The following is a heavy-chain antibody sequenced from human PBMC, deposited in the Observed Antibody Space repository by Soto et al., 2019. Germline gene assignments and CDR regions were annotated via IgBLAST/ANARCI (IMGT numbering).Heavy chain of an antibody. CDR1: GFTFSSYG. CDR3: AKDIYYHDRSGYYIFDY. D-gene: IGHD3-22*01. J-gene: IGHJ4*02. Sequence: GGSLRLSCAVSGFTFSSYGMHWVRQAPGKGLEWVAHISYDGSNEHYVDSVKGRFTISRDNSKNTLYLQMNSLRAEDTAVYYCAKDIYYHDRSGYYIFDYRGQGTPVTVSS. V-gene: IGHV3-30*18. CDR2: ISYDGSNE.